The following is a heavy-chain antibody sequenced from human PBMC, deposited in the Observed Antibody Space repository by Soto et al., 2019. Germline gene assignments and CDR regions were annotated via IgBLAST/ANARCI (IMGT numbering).Heavy chain of an antibody. Sequence: QVQLVQSGAEVKKPGASVKVSCKASGYTFTSYGISWVRQAPGQGLEWMGWISAYNGNTNYAQKLQGRVTMTTDTPXTTAYMELRGLRSDDTAVYYCARAYYDIVAGYYEDSWGQGTLVTVSS. CDR1: GYTFTSYG. CDR2: ISAYNGNT. D-gene: IGHD3-9*01. CDR3: ARAYYDIVAGYYEDS. V-gene: IGHV1-18*01. J-gene: IGHJ1*01.